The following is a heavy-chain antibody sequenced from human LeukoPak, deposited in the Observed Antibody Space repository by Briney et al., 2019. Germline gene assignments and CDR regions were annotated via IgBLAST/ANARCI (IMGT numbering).Heavy chain of an antibody. CDR1: GFTFSSYS. CDR2: ISSSSSYI. Sequence: GGSLRLSCAASGFTFSSYSMNWVRQAPGKGPEWVSSISSSSSYIFYADSVKGRFTISRDNAKNSLYLQMNSLRAEDTAVYYCARDGTGTPYDYWGQGTLVTVSS. D-gene: IGHD1-7*01. V-gene: IGHV3-21*01. CDR3: ARDGTGTPYDY. J-gene: IGHJ4*02.